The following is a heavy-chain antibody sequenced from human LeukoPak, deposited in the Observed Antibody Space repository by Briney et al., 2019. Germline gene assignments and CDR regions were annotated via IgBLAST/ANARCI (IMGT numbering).Heavy chain of an antibody. CDR1: GFIFDDYD. CDR3: AREPPIQLADAFDI. V-gene: IGHV3-20*04. Sequence: PGGSLRLSCAASGFIFDDYDMSWVRQVTGKGLEWVSGINWNGGSRHYADSVKGRFTISRDNAKNSLYLQMNSLRAEDTAVYYCAREPPIQLADAFDIWGQGTMVTVSS. J-gene: IGHJ3*02. CDR2: INWNGGSR. D-gene: IGHD1-1*01.